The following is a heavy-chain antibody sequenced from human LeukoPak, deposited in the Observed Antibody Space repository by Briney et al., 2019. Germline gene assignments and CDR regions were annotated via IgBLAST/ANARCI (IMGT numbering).Heavy chain of an antibody. CDR1: GFTFSSYA. CDR3: AKALSGNLDDFDY. Sequence: GGSLRLSCAASGFTFSSYAMSWVRQAPGKGLEWVSAISGSGGGTYYADSVKGRFTISRDNSKNTLYLQMNSLRAEDTAVYSCAKALSGNLDDFDYWGQGTLVTVSS. J-gene: IGHJ4*02. V-gene: IGHV3-23*01. CDR2: ISGSGGGT. D-gene: IGHD1-26*01.